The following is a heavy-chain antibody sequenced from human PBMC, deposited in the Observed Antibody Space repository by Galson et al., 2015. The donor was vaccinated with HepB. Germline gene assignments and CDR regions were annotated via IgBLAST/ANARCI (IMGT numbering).Heavy chain of an antibody. CDR1: Y. CDR3: AGARVWLGFDY. Sequence: YWSWIRQPPGKGLEWIGYIYYSGTTNYNPSLKSRVTTSVDTSKNQFSLKLSSVTAADTAVYYCAGARVWLGFDYWGQGTLVTVSS. V-gene: IGHV4-59*01. D-gene: IGHD6-19*01. CDR2: IYYSGTT. J-gene: IGHJ4*02.